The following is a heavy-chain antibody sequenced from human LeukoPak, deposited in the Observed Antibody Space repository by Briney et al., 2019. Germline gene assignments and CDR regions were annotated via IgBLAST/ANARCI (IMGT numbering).Heavy chain of an antibody. Sequence: GGSLRLSCAASGFTFSSYWMSWVRQAPGKGLEWVANIKQDGSEKYYVDSVKGRFTISRDNAKNSLYLQMNSLRAEDTAVYYCARSYCSSTSCWTFDYWGQGTLVTVSS. D-gene: IGHD2-2*01. J-gene: IGHJ4*02. CDR1: GFTFSSYW. CDR2: IKQDGSEK. CDR3: ARSYCSSTSCWTFDY. V-gene: IGHV3-7*01.